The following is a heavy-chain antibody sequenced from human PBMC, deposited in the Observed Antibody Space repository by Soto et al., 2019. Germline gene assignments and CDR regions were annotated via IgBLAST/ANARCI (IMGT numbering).Heavy chain of an antibody. CDR2: IYSGGST. J-gene: IGHJ2*01. D-gene: IGHD2-15*01. Sequence: EVQLVESGGGLIQPGGSLRLSCAASGFTVSSNYMSWVRQAPGKGLEWVSVIYSGGSTYYADSVKGRFTISRDNSKNTLSLQMNSLRAEDTAVYYCARELYGGKAGWYFDLWGRGTLVTVSS. CDR1: GFTVSSNY. V-gene: IGHV3-53*01. CDR3: ARELYGGKAGWYFDL.